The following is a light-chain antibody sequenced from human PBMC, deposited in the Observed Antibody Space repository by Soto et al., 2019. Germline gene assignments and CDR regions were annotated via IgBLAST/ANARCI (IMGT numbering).Light chain of an antibody. J-gene: IGLJ1*01. CDR3: CSYAGSYTHV. CDR2: DVT. V-gene: IGLV2-11*01. CDR1: SSDVGGYNF. Sequence: QSALTQSRSVSGSPGQSVTISCTGTSSDVGGYNFVSWYQQYPGNAPKLIIYDVTKRPSGVPDRFSGSKSGNTASLTISGLQTDDEADYYCCSYAGSYTHVFGTGTKLTVL.